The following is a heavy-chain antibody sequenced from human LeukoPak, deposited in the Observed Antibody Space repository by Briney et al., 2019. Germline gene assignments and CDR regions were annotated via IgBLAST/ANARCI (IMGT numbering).Heavy chain of an antibody. Sequence: GGSLRLSCAASGFTVSSNYMSWVRQAPGKGLEWVSVIYSGGSTYYADSVKGRFTISRDNSKNTLYLQMNSLRAEDTAVYYCARSRVGYCSSTTCLGFFQHWGQGTLVTVSS. V-gene: IGHV3-66*02. D-gene: IGHD2-2*01. CDR2: IYSGGST. CDR3: ARSRVGYCSSTTCLGFFQH. CDR1: GFTVSSNY. J-gene: IGHJ1*01.